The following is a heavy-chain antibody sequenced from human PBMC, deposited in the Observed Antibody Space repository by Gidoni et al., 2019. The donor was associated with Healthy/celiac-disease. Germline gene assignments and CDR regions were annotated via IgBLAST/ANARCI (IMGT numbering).Heavy chain of an antibody. CDR2: ISGSGGST. V-gene: IGHV3-23*01. Sequence: EVQLLESGGGLVQPGGSLRLSCAASGFTFSSYAMSWVRQAPGKGLEWVSAISGSGGSTYYADSVKGRFTISRDNSKNTLYLQMNSLRAEDTAVYYCAKAMTGIVGATSAFDIWGQGTMVTVSS. J-gene: IGHJ3*02. CDR3: AKAMTGIVGATSAFDI. D-gene: IGHD1-26*01. CDR1: GFTFSSYA.